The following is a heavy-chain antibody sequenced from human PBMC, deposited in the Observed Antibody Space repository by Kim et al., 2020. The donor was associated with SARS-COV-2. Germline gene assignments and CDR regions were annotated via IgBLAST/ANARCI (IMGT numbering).Heavy chain of an antibody. CDR1: GFPFDGFS. CDR2: ISKDGRRT. V-gene: IGHV3-43*01. D-gene: IGHD6-13*01. Sequence: GGSLRLSCSASGFPFDGFSMHWVRQVPGRGLEWVSLISKDGRRTFYSDSVRGRFTISRDNSKNSLYLQMNGLTPEDTALYYCAKEQFGTRWVSFDSWGQGTWSPSPQ. J-gene: IGHJ4*02. CDR3: AKEQFGTRWVSFDS.